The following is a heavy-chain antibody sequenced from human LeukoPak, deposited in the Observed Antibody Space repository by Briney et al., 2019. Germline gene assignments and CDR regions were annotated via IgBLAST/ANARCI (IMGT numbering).Heavy chain of an antibody. D-gene: IGHD1-26*01. CDR2: IYHSGST. CDR1: GYSTSSGYS. CDR3: ARVGATRGGVFDY. J-gene: IGHJ4*02. V-gene: IGHV4-38-2*01. Sequence: PLETLSLTCAVSGYSTSSGYSWGWIRQPPGKGLEWIGIIYHSGSTSSTPSLKSRVTISEDTPKTHFSLKLSFVTARDTAGSSCARVGATRGGVFDYWGQGTLVTVSS.